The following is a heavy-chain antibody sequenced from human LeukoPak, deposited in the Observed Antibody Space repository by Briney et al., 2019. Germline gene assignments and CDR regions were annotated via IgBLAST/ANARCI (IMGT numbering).Heavy chain of an antibody. D-gene: IGHD1-26*01. V-gene: IGHV3-74*01. J-gene: IGHJ4*02. Sequence: PGGSLRLSCAASGFTFSSYWIHWVRQAPGKGLVWVSRINSDGSGTTYAGSVKGRFTISRDNAKNTLYLQMNSLRADDTAVYYCARGYSGNYYFDYWGQGTLVTVSS. CDR2: INSDGSGT. CDR3: ARGYSGNYYFDY. CDR1: GFTFSSYW.